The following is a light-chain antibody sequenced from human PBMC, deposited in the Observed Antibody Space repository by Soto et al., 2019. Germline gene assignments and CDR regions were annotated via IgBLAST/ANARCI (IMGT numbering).Light chain of an antibody. CDR1: QSVSSSY. J-gene: IGKJ1*01. Sequence: EIVLTQSPGTLSLSPGERATLSCRASQSVSSSYLAWYQQKPGQAPRLLIYAASTRATGIPARFSGSGSETDFTLTISSLRSEDFALYYCQQYNDWPLTFGQGTKVDI. CDR3: QQYNDWPLT. CDR2: AAS. V-gene: IGKV3-15*01.